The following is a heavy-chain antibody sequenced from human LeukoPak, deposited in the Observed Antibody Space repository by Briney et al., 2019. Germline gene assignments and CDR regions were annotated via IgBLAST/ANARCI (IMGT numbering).Heavy chain of an antibody. CDR2: IRRETEGGKT. CDR3: ATDAAVAPYYFNY. CDR1: GFSFSNAW. D-gene: IGHD6-19*01. V-gene: IGHV3-15*01. Sequence: GGSLRLSCVASGFSFSNAWISWVRQAPGKGLEWVGRIRRETEGGKTDYAAPVKGRFTIPREDSKNTLHLQMNSLKIEDTAVYYCATDAAVAPYYFNYWGQGTLVTVSS. J-gene: IGHJ4*02.